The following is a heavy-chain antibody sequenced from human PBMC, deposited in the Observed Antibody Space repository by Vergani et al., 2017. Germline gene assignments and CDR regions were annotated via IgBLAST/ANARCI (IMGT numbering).Heavy chain of an antibody. J-gene: IGHJ3*02. CDR3: ARGLYDSSGYYPPDAFEI. V-gene: IGHV1-69*01. Sequence: QVQLVQSGAEVKKPGSSVKVSCKASGGTFSSYAISWVRQAPGQGLEWMGGIIPIFGTANYAQKFQGRVTITADESTSTAYMELSSLRSEDTAVYYCARGLYDSSGYYPPDAFEIWGQGTMVTVSS. CDR1: GGTFSSYA. CDR2: IIPIFGTA. D-gene: IGHD3-22*01.